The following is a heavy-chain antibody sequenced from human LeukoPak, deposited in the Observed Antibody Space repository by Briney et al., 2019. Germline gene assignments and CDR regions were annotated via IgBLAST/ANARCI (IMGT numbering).Heavy chain of an antibody. V-gene: IGHV3-9*01. J-gene: IGHJ4*02. Sequence: GGSLRLSCAASGFTFDDYAMHWVRQVPGKGLEWVSLISWNSRTIYYADSVKGRFSISRDNSKNTLYLQMNSLRAEDTAVYYCARDLEMARWGQGTLVTVSS. CDR1: GFTFDDYA. D-gene: IGHD5-24*01. CDR3: ARDLEMAR. CDR2: ISWNSRTI.